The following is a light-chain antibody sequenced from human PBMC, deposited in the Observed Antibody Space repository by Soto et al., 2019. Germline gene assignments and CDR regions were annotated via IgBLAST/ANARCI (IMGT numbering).Light chain of an antibody. V-gene: IGLV2-23*01. J-gene: IGLJ2*01. Sequence: QSALTQPASVSESPGQSITISCTGTSSDVGASDYVSWYQQHPGKAPQLMIYEGSKRPSGVSNRFSGSKSGNTASLTISGLQAEDEADYYCCSYAGSSTYVVFGGGTKLTVL. CDR1: SSDVGASDY. CDR2: EGS. CDR3: CSYAGSSTYVV.